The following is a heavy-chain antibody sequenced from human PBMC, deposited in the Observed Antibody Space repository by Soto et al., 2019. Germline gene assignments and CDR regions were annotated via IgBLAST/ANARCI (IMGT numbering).Heavy chain of an antibody. CDR3: ARESLTLVAPPMVYFDY. Sequence: SETLSLTCAVSGGSISSSNWWSWVRQPPGKGLEWIGEIYHSGSTNYNPSLKSRATISVDKSKNQFSLKLSSVTAADTAVYYCARESLTLVAPPMVYFDYWGQGTLVTVSS. CDR2: IYHSGST. CDR1: GGSISSSNW. V-gene: IGHV4-4*02. D-gene: IGHD5-12*01. J-gene: IGHJ4*02.